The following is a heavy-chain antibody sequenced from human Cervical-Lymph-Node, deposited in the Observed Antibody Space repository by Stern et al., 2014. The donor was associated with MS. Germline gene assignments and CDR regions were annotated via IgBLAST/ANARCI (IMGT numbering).Heavy chain of an antibody. J-gene: IGHJ4*02. Sequence: QLGQSGPEVKKPGTSVKVSCKASGFTFTSSAMQWVRQARGQRLEWIGWIVVGSGNTNYAQKFQERVTITRDMSTSTAYMELSSLRSEDTAVYYCAAEPLPETYYYDSSGYSYWGQGTLVTVSS. D-gene: IGHD3-22*01. CDR3: AAEPLPETYYYDSSGYSY. CDR2: IVVGSGNT. CDR1: GFTFTSSA. V-gene: IGHV1-58*02.